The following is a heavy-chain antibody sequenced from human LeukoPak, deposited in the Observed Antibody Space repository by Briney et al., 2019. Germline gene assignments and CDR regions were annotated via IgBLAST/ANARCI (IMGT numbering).Heavy chain of an antibody. CDR1: GYTFANFG. J-gene: IGHJ4*02. CDR3: ARTCSSSSCYMVH. CDR2: ISVYNGNT. D-gene: IGHD2-2*02. V-gene: IGHV1-18*01. Sequence: ASVKVSCKASGYTFANFGITWVRQTPGQGLEWMGWISVYNGNTNYAQNLQGRVTLTTDTSTSTAYMELRSLRSDDTALYYCARTCSSSSCYMVHWGQGTLVTVSS.